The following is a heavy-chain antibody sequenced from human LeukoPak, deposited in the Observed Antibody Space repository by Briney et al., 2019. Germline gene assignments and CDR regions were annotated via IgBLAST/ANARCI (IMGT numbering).Heavy chain of an antibody. Sequence: GRSLRLSCAASGFTFSSYAMHWVRQAPGKGLEWVAVISYDGSNKFYADSVKGRFTLSRDNSKNTLYLQMNCLRIEDTAVYYCGRGSVGFGELNYWGQGTLVTVSS. D-gene: IGHD3-10*01. J-gene: IGHJ4*02. CDR1: GFTFSSYA. CDR2: ISYDGSNK. V-gene: IGHV3-30-3*01. CDR3: GRGSVGFGELNY.